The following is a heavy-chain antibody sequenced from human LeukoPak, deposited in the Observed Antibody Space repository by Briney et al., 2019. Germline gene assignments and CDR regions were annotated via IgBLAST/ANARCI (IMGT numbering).Heavy chain of an antibody. J-gene: IGHJ4*02. CDR1: GFTFSNYD. CDR3: AGRSCSGGSCSTPQLN. V-gene: IGHV3-13*01. D-gene: IGHD2-15*01. Sequence: GGSLRLSCAASGFTFSNYDMHWVRQAAGKGLEWVSGIGTAGDTYYPGSVKGRFTISRENAKNSLYLQMNSLSAGDTAVYHCAGRSCSGGSCSTPQLNWGQGTLVTVSS. CDR2: IGTAGDT.